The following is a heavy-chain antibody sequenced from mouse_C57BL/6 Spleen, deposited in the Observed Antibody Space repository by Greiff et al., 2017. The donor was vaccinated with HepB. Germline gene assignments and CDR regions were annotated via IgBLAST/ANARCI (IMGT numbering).Heavy chain of an antibody. D-gene: IGHD1-1*01. J-gene: IGHJ2*01. CDR3: AREVVATNYFDY. Sequence: ESGPGLVKPSQSLSLTCSVTGYSITSGYYWNWIRQFPGNKLEWMGYISYDGSNNYNPSLKNRISITRDTSKNQFFLKLNSVTTEDTATYYCAREVVATNYFDYWGQGTTLTVSS. CDR1: GYSITSGYY. CDR2: ISYDGSN. V-gene: IGHV3-6*01.